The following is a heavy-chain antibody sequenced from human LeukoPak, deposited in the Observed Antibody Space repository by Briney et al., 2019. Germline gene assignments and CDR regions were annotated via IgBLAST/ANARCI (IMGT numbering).Heavy chain of an antibody. CDR3: ARDAGNYYDSSGYDP. V-gene: IGHV1-18*01. Sequence: ASVKVSCKASGYTFTSYGISWVRQAPGQGLEWMGWISAYNGNTNYAQKPQGRVTMTTDTSTSTAYMELRSLRSDDTAVYYCARDAGNYYDSSGYDPWGQGTLVTVSS. J-gene: IGHJ5*02. D-gene: IGHD3-22*01. CDR1: GYTFTSYG. CDR2: ISAYNGNT.